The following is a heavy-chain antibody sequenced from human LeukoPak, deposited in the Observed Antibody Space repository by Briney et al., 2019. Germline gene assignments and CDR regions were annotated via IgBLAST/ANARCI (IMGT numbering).Heavy chain of an antibody. V-gene: IGHV3-23*01. CDR3: AKDLGWELPAEAY. CDR2: LYGSGVSI. J-gene: IGHJ4*02. Sequence: GGSLRLSCVASGFTFKNYVMNWVRQAPGKGLEWLATLYGSGVSISYADSVKGRFTISRDNSNNTLYLQMNSLRAEDTAMYYCAKDLGWELPAEAYWGQGILVTVSS. CDR1: GFTFKNYV. D-gene: IGHD1-26*01.